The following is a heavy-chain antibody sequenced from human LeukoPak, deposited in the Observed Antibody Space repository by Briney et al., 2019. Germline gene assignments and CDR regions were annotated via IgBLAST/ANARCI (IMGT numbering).Heavy chain of an antibody. J-gene: IGHJ6*04. CDR1: GFTFDDYA. CDR3: KKVPGCSSTGCLGKGRDV. V-gene: IGHV3-9*01. CDR2: ISWNSGNI. Sequence: GRSLRLSCAASGFTFDDYAMHWVRQAPGKGLEWVSGISWNSGNIGYADSVKGRFTISRDNAKNSLYLQMNSLRAEDAALYYFKKVPGCSSTGCLGKGRDVGGKGPRVTVSS. D-gene: IGHD2-2*01.